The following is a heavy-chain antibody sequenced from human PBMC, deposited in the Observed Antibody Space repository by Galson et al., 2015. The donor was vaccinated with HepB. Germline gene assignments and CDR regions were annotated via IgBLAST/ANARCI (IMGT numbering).Heavy chain of an antibody. V-gene: IGHV6-1*01. CDR3: AGEVDTPMVRGFDY. J-gene: IGHJ4*02. CDR1: GDRVSTNTVA. D-gene: IGHD5-18*01. Sequence: CAISGDRVSTNTVAWNWIRQSPSRGLEWLGRTYYRSQWYNEYSTSVKSRITLNPDTSKNQFSLQLNSVTPEDTAVYYCAGEVDTPMVRGFDYGGQGILVTVSS. CDR2: TYYRSQWYN.